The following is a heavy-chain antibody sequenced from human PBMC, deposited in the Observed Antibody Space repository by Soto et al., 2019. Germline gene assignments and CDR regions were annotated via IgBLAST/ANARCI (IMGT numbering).Heavy chain of an antibody. CDR3: ARVGVGHYDILTGYSAFDY. CDR1: GFTFSSYA. CDR2: ISYDGSNK. Sequence: GGSLRLSCAASGFTFSSYAMHWVRQAPGKGLEWVAVISYDGSNKYYADSVKGRFTISRDNSKNTLYLQMNSLRAEDTAVYYCARVGVGHYDILTGYSAFDYWGQGTLVTVSS. J-gene: IGHJ4*02. D-gene: IGHD3-9*01. V-gene: IGHV3-30-3*01.